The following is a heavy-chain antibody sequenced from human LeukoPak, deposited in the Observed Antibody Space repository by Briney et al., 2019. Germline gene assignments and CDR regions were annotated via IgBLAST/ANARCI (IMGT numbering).Heavy chain of an antibody. Sequence: GGSLRLSCAASGFSFSSYEMNWVRQAPRKGLEWVSHISSDGRVGRYVDSARGRFTMSRDNAKNLLFLQMNGLRAEDTAVYYCAIDTLNGPFVISLDYWGQGALVTVSS. CDR1: GFSFSSYE. J-gene: IGHJ4*02. V-gene: IGHV3-48*03. CDR3: AIDTLNGPFVISLDY. CDR2: ISSDGRVG. D-gene: IGHD3-9*01.